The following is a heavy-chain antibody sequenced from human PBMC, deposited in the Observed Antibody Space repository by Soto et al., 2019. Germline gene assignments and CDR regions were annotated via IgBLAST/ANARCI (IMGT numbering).Heavy chain of an antibody. CDR2: IYWDDAK. D-gene: IGHD3-16*01. Sequence: QITLKESGPTLVKPTQTLTLTCTFSGFSLSASGVGVGWIRQPPGKALEWLAIIYWDDAKHFSPSLKSSLTTTKDPTKNQVVLKMANKDPVDTATYFFAQKGGGDRILDYWGQGTLVTVSS. CDR1: GFSLSASGVG. J-gene: IGHJ4*02. V-gene: IGHV2-5*02. CDR3: AQKGGGDRILDY.